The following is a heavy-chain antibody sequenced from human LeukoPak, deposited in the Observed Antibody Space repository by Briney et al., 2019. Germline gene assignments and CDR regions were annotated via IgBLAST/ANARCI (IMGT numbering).Heavy chain of an antibody. CDR2: IKQDGSDK. J-gene: IGHJ4*02. V-gene: IGHV3-7*01. Sequence: PGGSLRLSCAASGFTFTFYWMSWVRRAAGKGLEWVANIKQDGSDKYYVGSVKGRFTISRDNSKNSLYLQMNSLRAEDTAFYFCARHSNKYDFDSSGHYRSFDYWGQGTLVSVSS. CDR3: ARHSNKYDFDSSGHYRSFDY. CDR1: GFTFTFYW. D-gene: IGHD3-22*01.